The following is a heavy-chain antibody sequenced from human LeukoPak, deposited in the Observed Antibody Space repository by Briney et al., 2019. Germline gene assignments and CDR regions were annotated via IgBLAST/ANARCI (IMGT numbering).Heavy chain of an antibody. D-gene: IGHD3-10*01. Sequence: SETLSLTCAVSGYSISSGYYWGWIRQPPGKGLEWIGSIYHSGSTYYNPSLKSRVTISVDTSKNQFSLKLSSVTAADTAVYYCAGVRGRYYYYMDVWGKGTTVTVSS. CDR2: IYHSGST. CDR3: AGVRGRYYYYMDV. V-gene: IGHV4-38-2*01. J-gene: IGHJ6*03. CDR1: GYSISSGYY.